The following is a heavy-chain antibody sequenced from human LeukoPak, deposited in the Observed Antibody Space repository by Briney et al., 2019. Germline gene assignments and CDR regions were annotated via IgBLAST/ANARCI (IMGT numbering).Heavy chain of an antibody. CDR2: ISSSSSTI. Sequence: PGGSLRLSCTGSECTFSSYSMNWVRQAPGKGLEWVAYISSSSSTIYYADSVKGRFTISRDNAKNSLYLQMNSLRDEDTAVYYCARDLSFTGIFDHWGQGTLVTVSS. V-gene: IGHV3-48*02. D-gene: IGHD6-13*01. CDR1: ECTFSSYS. CDR3: ARDLSFTGIFDH. J-gene: IGHJ4*02.